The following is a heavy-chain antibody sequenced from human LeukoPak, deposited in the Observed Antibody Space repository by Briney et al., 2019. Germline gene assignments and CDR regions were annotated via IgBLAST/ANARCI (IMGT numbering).Heavy chain of an antibody. CDR2: ISAYNGNT. Sequence: GASVKVSCKASGYTFTSYGISWVRQAPGQGLEWMGWISAYNGNTNYAQKLQGRVTMTTDTSTSTAYMELRSLRSDDTAVYYCAREHSGIYYDSSGYSPGYWGQGTLVTVSS. V-gene: IGHV1-18*01. CDR1: GYTFTSYG. CDR3: AREHSGIYYDSSGYSPGY. J-gene: IGHJ4*02. D-gene: IGHD3-22*01.